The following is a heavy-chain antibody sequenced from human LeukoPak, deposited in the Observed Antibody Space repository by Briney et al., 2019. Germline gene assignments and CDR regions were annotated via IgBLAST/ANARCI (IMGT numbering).Heavy chain of an antibody. CDR1: GFTFSSYA. J-gene: IGHJ4*02. CDR2: ISGSGGST. D-gene: IGHD6-19*01. V-gene: IGHV3-23*01. CDR3: ANGSWSSGWYVPFDY. Sequence: GGSLRLSCAASGFTFSSYAMSWVRQASGKGLEWVSAISGSGGSTYYADSVKGRFTISRDNSKNTLYLQMNSLRAEDTAVYYCANGSWSSGWYVPFDYWGQGTLVTVSS.